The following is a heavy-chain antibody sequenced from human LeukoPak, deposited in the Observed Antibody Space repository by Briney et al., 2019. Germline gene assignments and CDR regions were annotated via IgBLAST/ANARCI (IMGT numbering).Heavy chain of an antibody. CDR1: GFTFSSYA. CDR2: IYTGGST. CDR3: ARDNSGYDSVY. D-gene: IGHD5-12*01. V-gene: IGHV3-66*01. J-gene: IGHJ4*02. Sequence: GGSLRLSCAASGFTFSSYAMSWVRQAPGKGLEWVSVIYTGGSTHYADSVKGRFTISRDNSKNTLYLQMNSLRAEDTAVYYCARDNSGYDSVYWGQGTLVTVSS.